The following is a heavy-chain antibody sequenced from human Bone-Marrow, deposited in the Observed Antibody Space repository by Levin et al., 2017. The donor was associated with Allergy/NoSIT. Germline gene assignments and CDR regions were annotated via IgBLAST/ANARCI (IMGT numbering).Heavy chain of an antibody. V-gene: IGHV3-21*01. CDR3: ARAFLWFGELSRPLDV. CDR2: ISSSSSYI. CDR1: GFTFSSYS. D-gene: IGHD3-10*01. Sequence: GESLKISCVASGFTFSSYSMNWVRQAPGKGLEWVSSISSSSSYIYYADSVKGRFTISRDNAKNSLYLQMNSLRAEDTAVYYCARAFLWFGELSRPLDVWGQGTTVTVSS. J-gene: IGHJ6*02.